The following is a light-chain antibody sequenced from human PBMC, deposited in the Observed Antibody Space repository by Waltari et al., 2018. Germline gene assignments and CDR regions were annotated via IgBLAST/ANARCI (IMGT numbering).Light chain of an antibody. CDR2: HAS. CDR1: QSVSSY. CDR3: QQRSSWPT. V-gene: IGKV3-11*01. Sequence: EIVLTQSPATLSLSPGERATLSCRASQSVSSYLAWYQQKPGQAPRLLIYHASNRATGIPARFSGSGSGTDFTLTISSLAPEDFAVYYCQQRSSWPTFGQGTKLEIK. J-gene: IGKJ2*01.